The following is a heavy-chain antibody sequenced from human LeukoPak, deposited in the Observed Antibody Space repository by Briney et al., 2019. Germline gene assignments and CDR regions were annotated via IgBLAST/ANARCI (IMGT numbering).Heavy chain of an antibody. CDR3: AKAITIFGAVIAGGFDY. CDR1: GFTFDDYA. J-gene: IGHJ4*02. D-gene: IGHD3-3*01. Sequence: GRSLRLSCAASGFTFDDYAMHWVRQAPGKGLEWVSGISWNSGSIGYADSVKGRFTISRDNAKNSLYLQMNSLRAEDTALYYCAKAITIFGAVIAGGFDYWGQGTLVTVSS. CDR2: ISWNSGSI. V-gene: IGHV3-9*01.